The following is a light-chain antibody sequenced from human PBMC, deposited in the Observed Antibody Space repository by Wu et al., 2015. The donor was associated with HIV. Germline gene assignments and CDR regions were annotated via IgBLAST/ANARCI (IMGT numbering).Light chain of an antibody. CDR2: GAS. CDR1: QNIDTY. Sequence: DIQMTQSPSSLSASVGDRVAITCRASQNIDTYLNWYQQKPGKAPKLLIYGASSLQSGVPSRFSGSGSGTDFTLTISSLQPEDFATYFCQQSYRTPRTFGQGTKVEIK. CDR3: QQSYRTPRT. V-gene: IGKV1-39*01. J-gene: IGKJ1*01.